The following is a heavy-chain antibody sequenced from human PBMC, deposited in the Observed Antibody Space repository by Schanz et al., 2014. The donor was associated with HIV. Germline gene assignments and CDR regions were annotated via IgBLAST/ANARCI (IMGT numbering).Heavy chain of an antibody. CDR3: ARGEAITSYYHYYGMDV. J-gene: IGHJ6*02. V-gene: IGHV3-33*01. D-gene: IGHD1-20*01. CDR2: IWNDGSNK. CDR1: GFNFSSYG. Sequence: QGQLVESGGGVVQPGRSLRLSCAASGFNFSSYGMHWGRQGPGKGLEWVAVIWNDGSNKYYADSVKGRFTISRDNSKKTLYLQMNSLRAEDTAVYYCARGEAITSYYHYYGMDVWGQGTTVTVSS.